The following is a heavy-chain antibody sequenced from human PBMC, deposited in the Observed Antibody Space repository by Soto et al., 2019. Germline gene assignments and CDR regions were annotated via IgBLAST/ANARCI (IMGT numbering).Heavy chain of an antibody. V-gene: IGHV3-7*01. CDR3: ARDAPLSYYDSSGYYLWY. J-gene: IGHJ4*02. CDR1: GFTIGGHG. D-gene: IGHD3-22*01. Sequence: PGGPLRLPCAASGFTIGGHGRSWVRQAQGKGLEWVANIKQDGSEKYYVDSVKGRFTISRDNAKNSLYLQMNSLRDEDTAVYYCARDAPLSYYDSSGYYLWYWGQGTLVTVSS. CDR2: IKQDGSEK.